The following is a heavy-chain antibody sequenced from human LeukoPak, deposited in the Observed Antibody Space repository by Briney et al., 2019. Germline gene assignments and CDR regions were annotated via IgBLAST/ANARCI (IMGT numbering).Heavy chain of an antibody. Sequence: SVKVSCKVSGGTFSSYPISWVRQAPGQGLEWMGEIIPIFGTADYAQKFQGRVTITADESTSTAYMELSSLRSEDTAIYYCARNSGVVLTSGLNYWGQGTLVTVSS. CDR3: ARNSGVVLTSGLNY. CDR1: GGTFSSYP. V-gene: IGHV1-69*13. D-gene: IGHD3-3*01. J-gene: IGHJ4*02. CDR2: IIPIFGTA.